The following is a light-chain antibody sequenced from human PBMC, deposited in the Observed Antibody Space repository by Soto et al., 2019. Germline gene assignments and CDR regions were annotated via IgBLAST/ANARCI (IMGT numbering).Light chain of an antibody. CDR2: GAS. Sequence: EIVLTQSPGTLSLSPGERATLSCRASQSVSSSYLAWYQQKPGQAPRLLIYGASSRATGIPDRFSGSGSGTDFTLTISRVEPEAFAVDYCQQYCSSPVFTFGPGTKVDIK. V-gene: IGKV3-20*01. J-gene: IGKJ3*01. CDR1: QSVSSSY. CDR3: QQYCSSPVFT.